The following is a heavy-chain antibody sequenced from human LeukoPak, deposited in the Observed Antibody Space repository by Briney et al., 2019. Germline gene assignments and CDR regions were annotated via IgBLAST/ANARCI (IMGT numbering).Heavy chain of an antibody. J-gene: IGHJ4*02. D-gene: IGHD3-22*01. V-gene: IGHV3-23*01. Sequence: GGSLPLSCAVSGITLSNYGMSWVRPATGKGLEWVAGISDSGGRTNYADSVKGRFTISRDNPKNTLYLQMNSLRAEDTAVYFCAKRGVVIRVILVGFHKEAYYFDSWGQGALVTVSS. CDR1: GITLSNYG. CDR3: AKRGVVIRVILVGFHKEAYYFDS. CDR2: ISDSGGRT.